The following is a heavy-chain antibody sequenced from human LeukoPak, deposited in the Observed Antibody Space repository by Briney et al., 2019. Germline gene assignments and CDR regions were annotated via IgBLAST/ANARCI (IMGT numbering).Heavy chain of an antibody. CDR1: GLTFSNYW. V-gene: IGHV3-7*03. Sequence: GGSLRLSCAASGLTFSNYWMDWVRQAPGKGLEWVANIKQDGSEKNYVDSVKGRFIISRDNAKNSLYLQMNTLRADDAAVYYCARDGFGTGSNWGQGTLVTVSS. CDR2: IKQDGSEK. J-gene: IGHJ4*02. CDR3: ARDGFGTGSN. D-gene: IGHD3-16*01.